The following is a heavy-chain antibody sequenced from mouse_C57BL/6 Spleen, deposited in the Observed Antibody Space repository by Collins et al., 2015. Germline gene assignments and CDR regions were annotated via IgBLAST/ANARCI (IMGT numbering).Heavy chain of an antibody. J-gene: IGHJ4*01. D-gene: IGHD2-5*01. CDR3: ARWAYYSNFYYAMDY. CDR2: IDPSDSYT. V-gene: IGHV1-69*01. CDR1: GYTFTSYW. Sequence: QVQLQQPGAELVMPGASVKLSCKASGYTFTSYWMHWVKQRPGQGLEWIGEIDPSDSYTNYNQKFKGKSTLTVDKSSSTAYMQLSSLTSEDSAVYYCARWAYYSNFYYAMDYWGQGTSVTVSS.